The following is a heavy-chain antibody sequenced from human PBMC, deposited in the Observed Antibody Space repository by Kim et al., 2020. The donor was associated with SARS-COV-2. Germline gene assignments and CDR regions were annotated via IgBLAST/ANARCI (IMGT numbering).Heavy chain of an antibody. D-gene: IGHD6-19*01. V-gene: IGHV3-11*04. J-gene: IGHJ6*02. CDR3: ARVGWGGPPYGMDV. Sequence: ADAGKGRSTITRNNAKNSLYLQMSSLRAEDTAVYYCARVGWGGPPYGMDVWGQGTTVTVSS.